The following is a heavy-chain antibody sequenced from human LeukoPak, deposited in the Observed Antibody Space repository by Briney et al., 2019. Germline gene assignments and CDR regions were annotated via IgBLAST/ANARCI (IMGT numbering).Heavy chain of an antibody. V-gene: IGHV3-73*01. CDR3: TRHEAVPAANDY. Sequence: GGSLRLSCAASGFTFSGSAMHWVRQASGKGLEWVGRIRSKANSYATAYAASVKGRFTISRDDSKNTAYLQMNSLKTEDTAVYYCTRHEAVPAANDYWGQGTLVTVSS. CDR2: IRSKANSYAT. J-gene: IGHJ4*02. D-gene: IGHD2-2*01. CDR1: GFTFSGSA.